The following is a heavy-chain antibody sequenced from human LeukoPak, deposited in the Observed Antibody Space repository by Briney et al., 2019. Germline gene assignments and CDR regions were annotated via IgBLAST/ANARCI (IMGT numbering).Heavy chain of an antibody. J-gene: IGHJ5*02. Sequence: SETLSLTCTVSGGSISSYYWSWIRQPPGKGLEWIGYIYYSGSTNYNPSLKSRVTISVDTSKNQFSLKLSSVTAADMAVYYCARDAGSSGWFGWFDPWGQGTLVTVSS. D-gene: IGHD6-19*01. CDR1: GGSISSYY. CDR2: IYYSGST. V-gene: IGHV4-59*01. CDR3: ARDAGSSGWFGWFDP.